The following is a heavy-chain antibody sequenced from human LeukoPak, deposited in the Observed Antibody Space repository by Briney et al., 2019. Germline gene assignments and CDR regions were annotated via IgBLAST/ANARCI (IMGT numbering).Heavy chain of an antibody. CDR2: INSDGSST. D-gene: IGHD3-16*01. CDR3: AREGGMIHFAFDI. V-gene: IGHV3-74*01. J-gene: IGHJ3*02. Sequence: GGSLRLSCAASGFTFSSYWMHWVRQASGKGLVWVSRINSDGSSTSYADSVKGRFTISRDNAKNTLYLQMNSLRAEDTAVYYCAREGGMIHFAFDIWGQGTMVTVSS. CDR1: GFTFSSYW.